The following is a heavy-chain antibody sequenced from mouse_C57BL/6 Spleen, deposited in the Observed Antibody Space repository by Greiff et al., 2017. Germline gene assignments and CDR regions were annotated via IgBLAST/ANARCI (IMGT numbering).Heavy chain of an antibody. V-gene: IGHV1-18*01. J-gene: IGHJ2*01. D-gene: IGHD3-2*02. Sequence: VHVMQSGPELVKPGASVKIPCKASGYTFTDYNMDWVKQSHGKSLEWIGDINPNNGGTIYNQKFKGKATLTVDKSSSTAYMELRSLTSEDTAVYYCARGPDISGLYFDYWGQGTTLTVSS. CDR3: ARGPDISGLYFDY. CDR2: INPNNGGT. CDR1: GYTFTDYN.